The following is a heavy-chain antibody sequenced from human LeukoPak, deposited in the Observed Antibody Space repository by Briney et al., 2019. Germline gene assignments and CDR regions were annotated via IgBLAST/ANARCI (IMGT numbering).Heavy chain of an antibody. D-gene: IGHD6-19*01. CDR3: ARGPSSGWYRPFDS. CDR2: IDASGST. V-gene: IGHV4-59*01. CDR1: GGSISSYY. Sequence: PSETLSLTCTVSGGSISSYYWSWIRQPPGKGLEWIVYIDASGSTRYNPSLKSRVTISMDTSKNQFSLKLSSVTAADTAVYYCARGPSSGWYRPFDSWGQGTLVTVSS. J-gene: IGHJ4*02.